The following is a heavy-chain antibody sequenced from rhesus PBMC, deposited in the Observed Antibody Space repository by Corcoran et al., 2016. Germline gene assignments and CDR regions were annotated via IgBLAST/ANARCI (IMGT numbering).Heavy chain of an antibody. CDR1: GASISGFW. V-gene: IGHV4-80*01. Sequence: QVQLQESGPGLVKPSETLSLTCAVSGASISGFWWTWIRQPPGTGLEWIGEINGDSGTTYYNASLKSRVTISKDASQNQFSLKLSSMTAADTAVYFCARGGYGSSYHWGQGVLVTVSS. CDR3: ARGGYGSSYH. D-gene: IGHD4-29*01. CDR2: INGDSGTT. J-gene: IGHJ4*01.